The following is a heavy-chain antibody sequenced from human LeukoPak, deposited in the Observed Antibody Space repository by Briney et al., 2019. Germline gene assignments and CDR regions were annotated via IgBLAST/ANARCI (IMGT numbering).Heavy chain of an antibody. CDR1: GYSISSGYY. CDR2: IYHSGST. CDR3: ARVLYSSGWDGDYYYYMDV. D-gene: IGHD6-19*01. V-gene: IGHV4-38-2*01. Sequence: SETLSLTCAASGYSISSGYYWGWIRQPPGKGLEWIGSIYHSGSTYYNPSLRSRVTISVDTSKNQFSLKLSSVTAADTAVYYCARVLYSSGWDGDYYYYMDVWGKGTTVTVSS. J-gene: IGHJ6*03.